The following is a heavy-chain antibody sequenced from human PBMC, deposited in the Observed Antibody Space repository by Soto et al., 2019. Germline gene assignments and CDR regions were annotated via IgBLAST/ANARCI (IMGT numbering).Heavy chain of an antibody. V-gene: IGHV1-69*06. D-gene: IGHD3-3*01. J-gene: IGHJ5*02. CDR2: IIPIFGTA. CDR3: AREGITFFGVVPDNWFDP. CDR1: GGTFSSYA. Sequence: ASVKVSCKASGGTFSSYAISWVRQAPGQGLEWMGGIIPIFGTANYAQKFQGRVTITADTSTSTAYMELSSLRSEDTAVYYCAREGITFFGVVPDNWFDPWGQGTLVTVSS.